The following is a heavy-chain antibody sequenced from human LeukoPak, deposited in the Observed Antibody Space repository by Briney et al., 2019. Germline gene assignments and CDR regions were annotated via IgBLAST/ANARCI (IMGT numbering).Heavy chain of an antibody. Sequence: PSETLSLTCTVSGGSISSYYWSWIRQPPGKGLEWIGEINHSGSTNYNPSLKSRVTISVDTSKNQFSLKLSSVTAADTAVYYCASIYLSMVRGVPFDYWGQGTLVTVSS. CDR1: GGSISSYY. CDR2: INHSGST. CDR3: ASIYLSMVRGVPFDY. V-gene: IGHV4-34*01. D-gene: IGHD3-10*01. J-gene: IGHJ4*02.